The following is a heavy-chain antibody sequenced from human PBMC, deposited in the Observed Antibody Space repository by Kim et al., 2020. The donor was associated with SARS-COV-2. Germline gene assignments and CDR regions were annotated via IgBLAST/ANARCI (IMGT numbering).Heavy chain of an antibody. CDR1: GFTFSSYS. D-gene: IGHD3-16*01. J-gene: IGHJ3*02. V-gene: IGHV3-21*01. CDR2: ISSSSSYI. CDR3: ARFGRDGYTQLAFDI. Sequence: GGSLRLSCAASGFTFSSYSMNWVRQAPGKGLEWVSSISSSSSYIYYADSVKGRFTISRDNAKNSLYLQMNSLRAEDTAVYYCARFGRDGYTQLAFDIWGQGTMVTVSS.